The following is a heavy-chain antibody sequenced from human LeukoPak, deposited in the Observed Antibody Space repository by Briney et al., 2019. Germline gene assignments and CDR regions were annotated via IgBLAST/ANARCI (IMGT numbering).Heavy chain of an antibody. V-gene: IGHV4-4*07. CDR2: IYTSGST. D-gene: IGHD1-26*01. J-gene: IGHJ4*02. CDR1: GGSISSYY. Sequence: SETLSLTCTVSGGSISSYYWSWIRQPAGKGLEWIGRIYTSGSTNYNPSLKSRVTMSVGTSKNQFSLKLSSVTAADTAVYYCARDVAGATWMYFDYWGQGTLVTVSS. CDR3: ARDVAGATWMYFDY.